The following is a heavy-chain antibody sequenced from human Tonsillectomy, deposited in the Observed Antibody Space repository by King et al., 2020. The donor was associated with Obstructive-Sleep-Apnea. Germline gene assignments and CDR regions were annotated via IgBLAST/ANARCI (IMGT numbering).Heavy chain of an antibody. J-gene: IGHJ2*01. Sequence: VQLVESGGGVVQPGRSLRLSCAASGFTFSAYAVHWVRQSPGKGLDWVSCSSYDGIDQYYADSVKGRFTISRDNSKNTVYLHMKSLKTEDTAGYYCARGARPLNWCFDLWGRGTLVTVSS. CDR3: ARGARPLNWCFDL. CDR1: GFTFSAYA. CDR2: SSYDGIDQ. V-gene: IGHV3-30*04.